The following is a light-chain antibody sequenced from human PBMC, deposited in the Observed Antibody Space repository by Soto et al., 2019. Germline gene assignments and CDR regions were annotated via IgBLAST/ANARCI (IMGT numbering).Light chain of an antibody. CDR1: QNVNIN. V-gene: IGKV3D-15*01. CDR3: PQYDAWQT. Sequence: EVVMTQSPATLSVSPGERVTLSCRASQNVNINLAWYQQKPGQAPRLLIYHASNRAPGIPARFSGSGSGTESSLTISSLLSEDFAVYPCPQYDAWQTFGGGTKVDLK. CDR2: HAS. J-gene: IGKJ4*01.